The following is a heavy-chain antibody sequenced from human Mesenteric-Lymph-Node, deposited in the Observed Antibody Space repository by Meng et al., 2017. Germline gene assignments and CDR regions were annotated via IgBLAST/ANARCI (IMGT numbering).Heavy chain of an antibody. CDR3: GRDQGRQLINH. V-gene: IGHV4-4*02. CDR2: VYHRGDT. D-gene: IGHD1-1*01. J-gene: IGHJ4*02. Sequence: QGQLQGSGPGLAKPSGPLSLTCTVSGDSISSDIWWSWVRQPPGKGLEWIGEVYHRGDTNYNPSLKSRVVISVDRSKNQFSLNLSSVTAADTAVYYCGRDQGRQLINHWGQGTLVTVSS. CDR1: GDSISSDIW.